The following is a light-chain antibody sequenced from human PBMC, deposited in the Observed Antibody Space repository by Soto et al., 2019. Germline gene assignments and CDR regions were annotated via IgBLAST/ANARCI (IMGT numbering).Light chain of an antibody. V-gene: IGKV1-33*01. CDR3: QQYDNLPLT. Sequence: DIQMTQSPSSLSASVGDRVTITCQASQDISNYLNWCQQKPGTAPKLLIYDASNLETGVPSRFSGSGSGTDFTFTISSLQPEDIATYYCQQYDNLPLTFGGGTKLDIK. CDR1: QDISNY. CDR2: DAS. J-gene: IGKJ4*01.